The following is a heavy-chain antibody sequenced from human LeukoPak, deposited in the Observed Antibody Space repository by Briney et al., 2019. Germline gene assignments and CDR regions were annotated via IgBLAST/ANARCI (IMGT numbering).Heavy chain of an antibody. CDR3: TTDREAVKIFDY. CDR2: IKIKTDDGTT. Sequence: PGGSLRLSCAASGFTFSNAWMSWVRQAPGKGLEWVGRIKIKTDDGTTDYAAPVKGRFTISRDDSKNTLYLQMNSLKTEDTAVYYCTTDREAVKIFDYWGQGTLVTVSS. CDR1: GFTFSNAW. D-gene: IGHD6-19*01. V-gene: IGHV3-15*01. J-gene: IGHJ4*02.